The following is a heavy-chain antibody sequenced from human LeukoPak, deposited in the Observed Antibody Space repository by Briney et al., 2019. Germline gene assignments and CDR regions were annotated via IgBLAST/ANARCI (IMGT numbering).Heavy chain of an antibody. Sequence: SETLSLTCAVYGGSFSGYYWSWIRQPPGKGLEWIGEINHSGSTNYNPSLKGRVTISVDTSKNQFSLKLSSVTAADTAVYYCARGSITIFGVNYYYYMDVWGKGTTATVSS. D-gene: IGHD3-3*01. CDR3: ARGSITIFGVNYYYYMDV. CDR2: INHSGST. CDR1: GGSFSGYY. J-gene: IGHJ6*03. V-gene: IGHV4-34*01.